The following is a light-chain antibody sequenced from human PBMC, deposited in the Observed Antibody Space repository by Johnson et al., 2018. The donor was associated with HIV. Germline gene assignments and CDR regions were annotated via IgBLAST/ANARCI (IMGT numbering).Light chain of an antibody. CDR3: GTWGGV. J-gene: IGLJ1*01. CDR2: DNN. CDR1: SSNIGNNY. V-gene: IGLV1-51*01. Sequence: QSVLTQPPSVSAAPGQKVTISCSGSSSNIGNNYVSWYQQLPGTAPKLLIYDNNKRPSGIPDRFSGSKSGTSATLGITGLQTGDEADYYRGTWGGVFGTGTKVTVL.